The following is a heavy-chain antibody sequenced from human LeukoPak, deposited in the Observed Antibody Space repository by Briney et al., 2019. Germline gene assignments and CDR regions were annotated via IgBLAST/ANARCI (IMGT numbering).Heavy chain of an antibody. D-gene: IGHD3-22*01. CDR3: ARAKSYYYDSSGYYPFDY. J-gene: IGHJ4*02. V-gene: IGHV1-2*06. CDR2: INPNSGGT. CDR1: GYTFTGYY. Sequence: GASVKVSCKASGYTFTGYYMHWVRQAPGQGLERMGRINPNSGGTNYAQKFQGRVTTTRDTSISTAYMELSRLRSDDTAVYYCARAKSYYYDSSGYYPFDYWGQGTLVTVSS.